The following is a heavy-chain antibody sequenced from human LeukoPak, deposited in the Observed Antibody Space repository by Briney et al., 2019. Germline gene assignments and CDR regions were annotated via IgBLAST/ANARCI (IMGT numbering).Heavy chain of an antibody. CDR2: IKQDGSEK. J-gene: IGHJ4*02. CDR1: GFTFSSYW. V-gene: IGHV3-7*01. CDR3: ANYKHEYIGSSDY. D-gene: IGHD5-12*01. Sequence: GGSLRLSCAASGFTFSSYWMIWVRQAPGKGLEWVANIKQDGSEKYYVDSVKGRFTISRDNAKNSLHLQMNSLRVEDKAVYYCANYKHEYIGSSDYWGQGTLVTVSS.